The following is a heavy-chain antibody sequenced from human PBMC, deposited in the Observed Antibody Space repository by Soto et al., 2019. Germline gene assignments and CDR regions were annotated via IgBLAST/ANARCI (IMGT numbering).Heavy chain of an antibody. J-gene: IGHJ4*02. D-gene: IGHD6-6*01. CDR2: IWYDGTDK. CDR1: GFTFSSYG. CDR3: ARDRHSSSSGYFEY. Sequence: QVQLVESGGVVVQPGRSLRLACAASGFTFSSYGMHWVRQAPGTGLEWVEVIWYDGTDKYYADFVKGRFTISRDNAKNTVSLPMNSLRDEDTAVYYCARDRHSSSSGYFEYWGQGTLVTVSS. V-gene: IGHV3-33*01.